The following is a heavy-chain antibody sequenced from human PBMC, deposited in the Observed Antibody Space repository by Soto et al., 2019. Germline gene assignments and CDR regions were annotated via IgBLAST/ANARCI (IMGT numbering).Heavy chain of an antibody. Sequence: PSETLSLTCTFSGDSISSSKYYWGWIRQPPGKGLEWIGSIYYSGSPYYNSSLKSRVTISVDTSKDHFSLKLTSMTAADSAIYYCSRTFYDCVVTPPSELHLWGQGALVTVSS. CDR2: IYYSGSP. CDR1: GDSISSSKYY. D-gene: IGHD2-21*02. CDR3: SRTFYDCVVTPPSELHL. J-gene: IGHJ1*01. V-gene: IGHV4-39*02.